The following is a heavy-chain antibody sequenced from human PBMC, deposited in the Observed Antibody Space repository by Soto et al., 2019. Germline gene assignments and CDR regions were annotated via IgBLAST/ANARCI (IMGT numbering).Heavy chain of an antibody. Sequence: GESLKISCKGSGYSFATYWIGWVRQMPGKGLEWMGIIYPGDSDTRYSPSFQGQVTISADKSINTAYLQWSSLKASDTAIYYCARLKTYYFDSRGSPDSWGQGTLVTVSS. J-gene: IGHJ4*02. D-gene: IGHD3-22*01. CDR2: IYPGDSDT. CDR3: ARLKTYYFDSRGSPDS. CDR1: GYSFATYW. V-gene: IGHV5-51*01.